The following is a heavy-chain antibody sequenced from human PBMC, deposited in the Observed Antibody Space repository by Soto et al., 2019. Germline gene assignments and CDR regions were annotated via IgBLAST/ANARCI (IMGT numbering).Heavy chain of an antibody. CDR3: GLLATDYYYYGMDV. D-gene: IGHD3-22*01. J-gene: IGHJ6*02. CDR2: ISAYDGNT. CDR1: GYTFTSYG. V-gene: IGHV1-18*01. Sequence: QVQLVQSGAEVKKPGASVKVSCKASGYTFTSYGISWVRQAPGQGLEWMGWISAYDGNTNYAQKLQGRVTMTRDTSTSTAYMELRSMRSDDTAVYYCGLLATDYYYYGMDVWGQGTTFTVSS.